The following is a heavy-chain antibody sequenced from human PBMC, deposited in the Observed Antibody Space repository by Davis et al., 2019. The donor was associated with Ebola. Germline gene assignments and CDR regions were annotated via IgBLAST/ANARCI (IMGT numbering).Heavy chain of an antibody. CDR2: INPDGSTK. CDR1: GFTFSRNW. J-gene: IGHJ6*02. Sequence: GGSLRLSCAASGFTFSRNWMSWVRQAPGKGLEWVANINPDGSTKLYVDSVKGRFTISRDNTKNSLFLQMDSLRAEDTAVYYCARDNPYSSSWYGLSYYYYGMDVWGQGTTVTVSS. V-gene: IGHV3-7*03. D-gene: IGHD6-13*01. CDR3: ARDNPYSSSWYGLSYYYYGMDV.